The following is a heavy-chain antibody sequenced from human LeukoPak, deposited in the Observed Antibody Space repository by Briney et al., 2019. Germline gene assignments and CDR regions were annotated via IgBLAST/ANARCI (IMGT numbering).Heavy chain of an antibody. CDR3: AKVAVRGGDY. CDR2: ISSSSSYI. J-gene: IGHJ4*02. CDR1: GFTFSSYS. Sequence: GGSLRLSCAASGFTFSSYSMNWVRQAPGKGLEWVSSISSSSSYIYYADSVKGRFTISRDNAKNSLYLQMNSLRAEDTAVYYCAKVAVRGGDYWGQGTLVTVSS. V-gene: IGHV3-21*04.